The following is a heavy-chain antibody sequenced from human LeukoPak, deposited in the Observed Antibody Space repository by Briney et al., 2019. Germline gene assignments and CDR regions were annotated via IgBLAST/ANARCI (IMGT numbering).Heavy chain of an antibody. J-gene: IGHJ4*02. D-gene: IGHD6-6*01. CDR2: ISYDGSSE. V-gene: IGHV3-30*18. CDR3: AKSLPAARYYFDS. Sequence: PGTSLRLSCAASGFTFSRNAMHWVRQAPGKGLEWVALISYDGSSESYGDSVKGRFTISRDNSKNTPYLQMNSLRAEDTAVYYCAKSLPAARYYFDSWGQGTLVTVSS. CDR1: GFTFSRNA.